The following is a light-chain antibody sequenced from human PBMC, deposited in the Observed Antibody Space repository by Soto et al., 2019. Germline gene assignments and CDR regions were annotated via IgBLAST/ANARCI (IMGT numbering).Light chain of an antibody. V-gene: IGLV2-11*01. J-gene: IGLJ3*02. Sequence: QSALTQPRSVSGSPGQSVIISCTGTSSDVGAYNYVSWYQQHPGKAPKLLIYDVTQRPSWIPDRFSGSKSGDTASLTISGLQADDEAHYYCSSHAGDIYLVFGGGTKLTVL. CDR3: SSHAGDIYLV. CDR2: DVT. CDR1: SSDVGAYNY.